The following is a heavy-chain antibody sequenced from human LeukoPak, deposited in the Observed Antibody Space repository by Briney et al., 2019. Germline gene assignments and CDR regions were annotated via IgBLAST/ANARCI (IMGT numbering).Heavy chain of an antibody. V-gene: IGHV3-11*06. CDR1: GFTFSDYY. CDR2: ISSSSSYT. J-gene: IGHJ4*02. D-gene: IGHD5-18*01. Sequence: GGSLRLSCAASGFTFSDYYMSWIRQAPGKGLEWVSYISSSSSYTNYADSVKGRFTISRDNAKNSLYLQMNSLRAEDTAVYHCARVGYSYGFDYWGQGTLVTVSS. CDR3: ARVGYSYGFDY.